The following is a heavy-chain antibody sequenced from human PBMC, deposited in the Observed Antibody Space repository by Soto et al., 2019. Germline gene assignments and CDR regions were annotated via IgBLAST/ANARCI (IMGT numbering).Heavy chain of an antibody. D-gene: IGHD2-2*01. CDR1: GFRFDDYA. J-gene: IGHJ3*02. V-gene: IGHV3-9*01. Sequence: EVQLVESGGGLVQPGRSLRLSCAASGFRFDDYAMHWARQAPRKGLEWVSGISYNSGSIGYADSVKGRFTISRDTAKNSLYLQMNSLRAEDTALYYCVKDIEENQLLYDAFDIWGQGTMVTVSS. CDR2: ISYNSGSI. CDR3: VKDIEENQLLYDAFDI.